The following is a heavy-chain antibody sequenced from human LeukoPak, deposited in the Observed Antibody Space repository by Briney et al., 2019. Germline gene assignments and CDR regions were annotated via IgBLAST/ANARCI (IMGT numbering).Heavy chain of an antibody. V-gene: IGHV4-39*07. Sequence: SETLSLTCSVSRGSISSSNYYWGWIRQPPGKGLEWIGNIYYSGTTYYNPSLPSLKSRVTILVDTSKNQFSLKLRSVTAADTAVYYCARGPRGWNYLKLGFDPWGQGTLVAVSS. CDR2: IYYSGTT. J-gene: IGHJ5*02. CDR1: RGSISSSNYY. CDR3: ARGPRGWNYLKLGFDP. D-gene: IGHD1-7*01.